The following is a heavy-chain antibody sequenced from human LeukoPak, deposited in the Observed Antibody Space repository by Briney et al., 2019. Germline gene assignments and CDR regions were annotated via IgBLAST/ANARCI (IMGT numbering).Heavy chain of an antibody. CDR2: IRYDGSNK. CDR3: ARERGYDYDY. CDR1: GFTFSSYG. Sequence: PGGSLRLSCAASGFTFSSYGMHWVRQAPGKGLEWVAFIRYDGSNKYYADSVKGRFTISRDNSKNTLYLQMNSLRAEDTAVYYCARERGYDYDYWGQGTLVTVSS. J-gene: IGHJ4*02. V-gene: IGHV3-30*02. D-gene: IGHD5-12*01.